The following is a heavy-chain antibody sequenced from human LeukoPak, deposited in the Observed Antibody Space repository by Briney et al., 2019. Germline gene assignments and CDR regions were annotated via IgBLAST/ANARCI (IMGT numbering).Heavy chain of an antibody. CDR1: GFTFDDYG. V-gene: IGHV3-20*04. Sequence: RPGGSLRLSCAASGFTFDDYGMSWVRHAPGKGLEWVSGINWNGGNTGYADSVKGRFTISRDNAKNSLYPQMNSLRAEDTAVYYCAKGGGYEAQYYYYYLDVWGKGTTVTISS. J-gene: IGHJ6*03. D-gene: IGHD5-12*01. CDR2: INWNGGNT. CDR3: AKGGGYEAQYYYYYLDV.